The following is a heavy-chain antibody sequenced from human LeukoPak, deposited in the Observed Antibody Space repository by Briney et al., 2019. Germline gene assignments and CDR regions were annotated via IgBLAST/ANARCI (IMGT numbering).Heavy chain of an antibody. CDR1: GLTLSSSA. J-gene: IGHJ4*02. CDR3: AKSGYNRFDY. V-gene: IGHV3-23*01. CDR2: ISGSGSGGST. Sequence: GGSLRLACAAPGLTLSSSAMGWVRQAPGKGLEWVSSISGSGSGGSTYYADSVKGRFTISRDNSKNTLYLQMNSLIAEDTAVYYCAKSGYNRFDYWGQGTRVTVSS. D-gene: IGHD5-24*01.